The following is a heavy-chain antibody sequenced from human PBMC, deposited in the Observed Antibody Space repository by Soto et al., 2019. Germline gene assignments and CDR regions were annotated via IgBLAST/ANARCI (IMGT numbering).Heavy chain of an antibody. CDR1: GFTFTSSA. D-gene: IGHD6-19*01. Sequence: SVKVSCKASGFTFTSSAVQWVRQARGQRLEWIGWIVVGSGNTNYAQKFQERVTITRDMSTSTAYMELSSLRSEDTAVYYCARLHPNGIAVAGYYFDYWGQGTL. CDR3: ARLHPNGIAVAGYYFDY. V-gene: IGHV1-58*01. CDR2: IVVGSGNT. J-gene: IGHJ4*02.